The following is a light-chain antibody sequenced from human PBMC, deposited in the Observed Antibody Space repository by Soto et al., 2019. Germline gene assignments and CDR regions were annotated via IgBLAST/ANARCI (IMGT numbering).Light chain of an antibody. J-gene: IGKJ1*01. V-gene: IGKV3-20*01. Sequence: IVLPPPPPTLSFSPAGRATPSSRASQSVGTRLAWYQQKTGQAPSLLMSGASSRATGIPDRCSGSGSGTDFTLTISRLEPEDFAVYYCQQYGSSPWTFGQGTKVDIK. CDR3: QQYGSSPWT. CDR1: QSVGTR. CDR2: GAS.